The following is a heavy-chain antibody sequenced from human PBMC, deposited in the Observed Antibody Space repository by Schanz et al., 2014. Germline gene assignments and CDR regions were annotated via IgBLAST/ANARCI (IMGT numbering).Heavy chain of an antibody. Sequence: EVQLVESGGGLVEPGGSLRLSCAASGFSFSSYAMGWVRQARGKGLEWVSYVSRSTPDIYYADSVKGRFTMSRDNAKNSVFLQMNSLRAEDTAVYFGAKDAPYPFDLSRRGTLITVSS. CDR2: VSRSTPDI. V-gene: IGHV3-48*01. CDR1: GFSFSSYA. CDR3: AKDAPYPFDL. J-gene: IGHJ2*01.